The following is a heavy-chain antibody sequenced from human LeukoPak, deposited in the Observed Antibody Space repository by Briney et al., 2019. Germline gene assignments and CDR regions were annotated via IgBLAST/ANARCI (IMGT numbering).Heavy chain of an antibody. V-gene: IGHV1-18*01. CDR3: ARALRPRLTSTYYYGSGSYKPRQPEAYYFDY. Sequence: ASVKVSCKASGYTFTSYGISWVRQAPGQGLEWMGWISAYNGNTNYAQKLQGRVTMTTDTSTNTAYMELRSLRSDDTAVCYCARALRPRLTSTYYYGSGSYKPRQPEAYYFDYWGQGTLVTVSS. CDR2: ISAYNGNT. D-gene: IGHD3-10*01. CDR1: GYTFTSYG. J-gene: IGHJ4*02.